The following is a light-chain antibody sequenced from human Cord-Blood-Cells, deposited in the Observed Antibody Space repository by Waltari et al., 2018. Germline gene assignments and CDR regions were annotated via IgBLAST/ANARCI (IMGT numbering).Light chain of an antibody. V-gene: IGLV1-44*01. CDR3: AAWDDSLNGWV. CDR1: SSNIGSNT. Sequence: QSVLTQPPSASGTPGQRVTISCSGSSSNIGSNTANWSQQIPGTAPKLLIYSNNQRPSGVPDRFSGSKSGTSASLAISGLQSEDEADYYCAAWDDSLNGWVFGGGTKLTVL. J-gene: IGLJ3*02. CDR2: SNN.